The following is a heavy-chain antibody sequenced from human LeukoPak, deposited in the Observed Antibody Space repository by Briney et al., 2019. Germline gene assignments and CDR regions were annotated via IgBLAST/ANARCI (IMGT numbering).Heavy chain of an antibody. V-gene: IGHV1-46*01. CDR3: ARDLAVDTAMSDY. Sequence: ASVKVSCKASGYTFTSYYMHWVRQAPGQGLEWMGIIDPSGGSASYAQKFQGRVTMTRDTSTSTVYMELSSLRSEDTAVYYCARDLAVDTAMSDYWGQGTLVTASS. D-gene: IGHD5-18*01. CDR1: GYTFTSYY. CDR2: IDPSGGSA. J-gene: IGHJ4*02.